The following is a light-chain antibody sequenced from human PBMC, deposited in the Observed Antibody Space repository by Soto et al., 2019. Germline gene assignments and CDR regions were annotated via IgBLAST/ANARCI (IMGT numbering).Light chain of an antibody. CDR2: WAS. J-gene: IGKJ5*01. CDR3: MQRIEFPIT. Sequence: DIVMTQSPDSLAVSLGERATMNCKCSRSVLYKSNNKNHLAWYQQKPGQPPQLIIYWASTRESGVPERFSGSGSGTDFTLKISRVEAEDVGVYYCMQRIEFPITFGQGTRLEIK. CDR1: RSVLYKSNNKNH. V-gene: IGKV4-1*01.